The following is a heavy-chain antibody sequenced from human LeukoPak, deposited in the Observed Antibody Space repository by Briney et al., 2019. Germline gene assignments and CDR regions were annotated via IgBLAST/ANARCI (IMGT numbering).Heavy chain of an antibody. CDR1: GGSFSGYY. D-gene: IGHD5-18*01. CDR3: ARTGETAMDSRGLFDY. J-gene: IGHJ4*02. Sequence: KPSETLSHTCAVYGGSFSGYYWSWIRQPPGKGPEWIGEINHSGSTNYNPSLKSRVSISADTSKNQFSLKLSSVTAADTAVYYCARTGETAMDSRGLFDYWGQGTLVTVSS. CDR2: INHSGST. V-gene: IGHV4-34*01.